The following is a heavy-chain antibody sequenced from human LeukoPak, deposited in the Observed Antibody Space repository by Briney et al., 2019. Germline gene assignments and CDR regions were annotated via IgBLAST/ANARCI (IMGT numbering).Heavy chain of an antibody. V-gene: IGHV4-4*07. CDR1: GGSISSYY. CDR2: IYTSGST. Sequence: SETLSLTCTVSGGSISSYYWSWIRQPAGKGLEWIGRIYTSGSTNYNPSLKSRVTISVDTSKNQFSLKLSSVTAADTAVYYCAPLRRGIVVVPAADDYWGQGTLVTVSS. CDR3: APLRRGIVVVPAADDY. D-gene: IGHD2-2*01. J-gene: IGHJ4*02.